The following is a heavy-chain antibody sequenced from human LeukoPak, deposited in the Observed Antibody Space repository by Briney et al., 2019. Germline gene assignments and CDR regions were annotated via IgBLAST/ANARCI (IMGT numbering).Heavy chain of an antibody. CDR2: IIPIFGAA. V-gene: IGHV1-69*13. D-gene: IGHD1-14*01. CDR3: ARPTDSHGPVPLYSYYYLDV. CDR1: GGTFKNHA. J-gene: IGHJ6*03. Sequence: SVKVSCKVSGGTFKNHAISWVRQAPGQGLEWMGGIIPIFGAADYAQKFQATVTITADESTSTVYLELSSLRTEDTAVYYCARPTDSHGPVPLYSYYYLDVWGKGTTVTVSS.